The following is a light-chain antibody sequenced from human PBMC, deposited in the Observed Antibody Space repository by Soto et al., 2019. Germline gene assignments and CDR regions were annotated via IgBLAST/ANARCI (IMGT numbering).Light chain of an antibody. CDR1: QSVSSN. CDR2: GAS. CDR3: RQYNNWPPVT. J-gene: IGKJ1*01. V-gene: IGKV3-15*01. Sequence: EIVLTQSPGTLSLCPGERATLSCRASQSVSSNLAWYQQKPGQAPRLLIYGASTRATGIPARFSGSGSGTEFTLTISSLQSEDFAVYYCRQYNNWPPVTFGQGTKVDIK.